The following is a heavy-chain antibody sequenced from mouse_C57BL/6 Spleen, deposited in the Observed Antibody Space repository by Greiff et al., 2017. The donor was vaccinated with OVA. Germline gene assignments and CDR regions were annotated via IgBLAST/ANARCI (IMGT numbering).Heavy chain of an antibody. CDR3: ARGRLYDYDGGFAY. V-gene: IGHV1-64*01. Sequence: QVQLQQPGAELVKPGASVKLSCKASGYTFTSYWMHWVKQRPGQGLEWIGMIHPNSGSTNYNEKFKSKATLTVDKSSSTAYMQLSSLTSEDSAVYYCARGRLYDYDGGFAYWGQGTLVTVSA. J-gene: IGHJ3*01. D-gene: IGHD2-4*01. CDR1: GYTFTSYW. CDR2: IHPNSGST.